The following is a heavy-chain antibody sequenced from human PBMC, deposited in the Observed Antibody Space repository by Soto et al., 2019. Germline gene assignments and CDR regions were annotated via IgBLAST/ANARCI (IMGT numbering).Heavy chain of an antibody. CDR1: GGSISSGDYY. Sequence: QVQLQESGPGLVKPSQTLSLTCTVSGGSISSGDYYWSWIRQPPGKGLEWIGYIYYSGSTYYNPCLKSRVTIAVDASKNHFSLRLSSVTAADTAVYYCVRDWGYSSSFGFGNWFDPWGQGTLVTVSS. CDR3: VRDWGYSSSFGFGNWFDP. J-gene: IGHJ5*02. D-gene: IGHD6-6*01. V-gene: IGHV4-30-4*01. CDR2: IYYSGST.